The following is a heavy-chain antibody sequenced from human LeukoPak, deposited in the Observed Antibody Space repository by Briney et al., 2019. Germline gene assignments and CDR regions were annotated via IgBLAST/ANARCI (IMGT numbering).Heavy chain of an antibody. CDR3: ARDLGYSSSWYGGYYYYGMDV. D-gene: IGHD6-13*01. V-gene: IGHV3-64*01. J-gene: IGHJ6*02. CDR2: ISSNGGST. CDR1: GFTFSSYA. Sequence: GGSLRLSCAASGFTFSSYAMHWVRQAPGKGLEYVSAISSNGGSTYYANSVKGRFTISSDNSKNTLYLQMGSLRAEDMAVYYCARDLGYSSSWYGGYYYYGMDVWGQGTTVTVSS.